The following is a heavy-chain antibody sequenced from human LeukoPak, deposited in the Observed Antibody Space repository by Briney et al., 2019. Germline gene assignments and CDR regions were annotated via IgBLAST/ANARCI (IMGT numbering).Heavy chain of an antibody. J-gene: IGHJ4*02. CDR3: ARDRLWFGSPYFDY. CDR2: IYYSGST. CDR1: GGSISSSSYY. V-gene: IGHV4-39*02. D-gene: IGHD3-10*01. Sequence: SETLSLTCTVSGGSISSSSYYWGWIRQPPGKGLEWIGSIYYSGSTYYNPSLKSRVTISVDTSKNQFSLKLSSVTAADTAVYYCARDRLWFGSPYFDYWGQGTLVTVSS.